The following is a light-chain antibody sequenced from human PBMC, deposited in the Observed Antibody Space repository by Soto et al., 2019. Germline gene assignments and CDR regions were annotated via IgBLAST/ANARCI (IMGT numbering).Light chain of an antibody. V-gene: IGKV3-15*01. CDR3: QQYFNWPLT. CDR2: GGV. J-gene: IGKJ1*01. Sequence: EIVMTQSPASVSVSPGETVTLSCRASENIGSTLGWYQQKPGQAPRLVIYGGVARATDVPGRFSGSGSGTDYTLTISSLQSEDFAVYYGQQYFNWPLTFGQGTKVDIE. CDR1: ENIGST.